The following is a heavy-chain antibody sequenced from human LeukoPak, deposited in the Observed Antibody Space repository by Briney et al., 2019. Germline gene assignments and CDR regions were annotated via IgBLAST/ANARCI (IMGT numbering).Heavy chain of an antibody. CDR3: ARDYLGSSSGWYPRVY. J-gene: IGHJ4*02. CDR2: INQDGSEK. V-gene: IGHV3-7*01. D-gene: IGHD6-19*01. Sequence: PGGSLRLSCAASGFTFSSYWMSWVRQAPGKGLGWVANINQDGSEKYYVDSVKGRFTISRDNAKNSLYLQMNSLRAEDTAVYYCARDYLGSSSGWYPRVYWGQGTLVTVSS. CDR1: GFTFSSYW.